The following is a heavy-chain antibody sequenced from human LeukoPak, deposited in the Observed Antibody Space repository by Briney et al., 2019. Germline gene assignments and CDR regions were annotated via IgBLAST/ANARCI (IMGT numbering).Heavy chain of an antibody. CDR3: AREHVAAAGKDY. Sequence: SETLSLTCTVSGGSISSGDYYWSWVRQPPGKGLEWIGYIYYIGSNYYNPSLKSRVIISVDTSKNQFSLKLSSVTAADTAVYYCAREHVAAAGKDYWGQGTLVTVSS. D-gene: IGHD6-13*01. CDR2: IYYIGSN. J-gene: IGHJ4*02. CDR1: GGSISSGDYY. V-gene: IGHV4-30-4*01.